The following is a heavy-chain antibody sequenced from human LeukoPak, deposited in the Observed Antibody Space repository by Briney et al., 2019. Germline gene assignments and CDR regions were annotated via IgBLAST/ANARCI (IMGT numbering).Heavy chain of an antibody. CDR2: INSDGINT. CDR3: ARELGGGSRYYYYYMDV. Sequence: GGSLRLSCAASGFTFSNYWMHWVRQAPGKGLVWVSRINSDGINTSYADSVKGRFTISRDNARNSLYLQMNSLRAEDTAVYYCARELGGGSRYYYYYMDVWGKGTTVTVS. CDR1: GFTFSNYW. V-gene: IGHV3-74*01. D-gene: IGHD1-26*01. J-gene: IGHJ6*03.